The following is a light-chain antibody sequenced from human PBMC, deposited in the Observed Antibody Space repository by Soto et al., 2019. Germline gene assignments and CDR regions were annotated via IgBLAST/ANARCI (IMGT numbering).Light chain of an antibody. V-gene: IGLV2-14*03. CDR1: SSDVGGYDY. CDR2: DVS. J-gene: IGLJ2*01. Sequence: QSVLTQPASVSGSPGQSITISCTGTSSDVGGYDYVSWYQQHPGKAPKLMIYDVSNRPSGVSNRFSGSKSGNTASLTISGLQAEDEADYYCSSYTSSSALVVFGGGPTVTVL. CDR3: SSYTSSSALVV.